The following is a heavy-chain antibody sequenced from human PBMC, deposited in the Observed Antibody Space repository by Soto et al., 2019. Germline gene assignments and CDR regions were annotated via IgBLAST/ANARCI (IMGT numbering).Heavy chain of an antibody. CDR2: MYYSGST. V-gene: IGHV4-59*01. J-gene: IGHJ3*02. CDR1: GGSISSYY. Sequence: QVQLQESGPGLVKPSETLSLTCTVSGGSISSYYWSWIRQPPGKGLEWIGYMYYSGSTNYNPSLKSRVTISVDTSKNQFSLKLSSVTAGDTAVYYCARDFFSGGVFDIWGQGTMVTVSS. CDR3: ARDFFSGGVFDI. D-gene: IGHD2-8*01.